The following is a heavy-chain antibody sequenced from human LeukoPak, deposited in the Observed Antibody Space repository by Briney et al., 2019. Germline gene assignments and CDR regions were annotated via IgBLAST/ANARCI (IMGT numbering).Heavy chain of an antibody. D-gene: IGHD1-26*01. Sequence: ASVKVSCKASGYTFTSYDINWVRQATGQGLEWMGWMNPNSGNTGYAQKFQGRVTMTRNTSISTAYMELNSLRAEDTAVYYCARLRGLYSDTNRYQTALDCWGQGTLVTVSS. CDR2: MNPNSGNT. J-gene: IGHJ4*02. V-gene: IGHV1-8*01. CDR3: ARLRGLYSDTNRYQTALDC. CDR1: GYTFTSYD.